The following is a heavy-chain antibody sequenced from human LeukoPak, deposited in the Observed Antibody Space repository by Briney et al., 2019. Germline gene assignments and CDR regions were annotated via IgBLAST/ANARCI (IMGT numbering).Heavy chain of an antibody. CDR1: GGSISSSNW. CDR2: TYHSGST. D-gene: IGHD3-22*01. CDR3: AREDYYDSSGYFRH. V-gene: IGHV4-4*02. Sequence: SETLSLTCAVSGGSISSSNWWSWVRQPPGKGLEWIGETYHSGSTNYNPSLKSRVTISVDKSKNQFSLKLSSVTAADTAVYYCAREDYYDSSGYFRHWGQGTLVTVSS. J-gene: IGHJ4*02.